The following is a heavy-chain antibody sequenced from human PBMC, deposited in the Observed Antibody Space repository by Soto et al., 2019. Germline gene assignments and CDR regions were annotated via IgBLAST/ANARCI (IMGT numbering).Heavy chain of an antibody. CDR2: IYYSGST. V-gene: IGHV4-59*01. CDR3: AAHCSSTSCYTPYYYGVDV. J-gene: IGHJ6*02. D-gene: IGHD2-2*02. Sequence: SETLSLTCTVSGGSISDTYWSWIRQPPGKGLEWLGYIYYSGSTNYSPSLKSRVTISVDTSKNQFSLKLSSVTAADTAVYYCAAHCSSTSCYTPYYYGVDVWGQGTTVTVSS. CDR1: GGSISDTY.